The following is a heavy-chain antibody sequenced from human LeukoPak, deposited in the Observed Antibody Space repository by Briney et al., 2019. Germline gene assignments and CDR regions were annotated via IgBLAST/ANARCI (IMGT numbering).Heavy chain of an antibody. Sequence: SVKVSCKASGGTFSSYAISWVRQAPGQGLEWMGRIIPIFGTANSAQKFQGRVTITTDESTSTAYMELSSLRSEDTAVYYCAREVAGEAGDWGQGTLVTVSS. D-gene: IGHD6-19*01. CDR2: IIPIFGTA. CDR3: AREVAGEAGD. V-gene: IGHV1-69*05. CDR1: GGTFSSYA. J-gene: IGHJ4*02.